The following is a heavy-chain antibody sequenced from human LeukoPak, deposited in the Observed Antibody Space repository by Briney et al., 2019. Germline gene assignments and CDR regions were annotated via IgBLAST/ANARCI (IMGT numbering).Heavy chain of an antibody. D-gene: IGHD3-22*01. CDR2: ISGSGGST. CDR1: GFTFSSYG. Sequence: GGSLRLSCAASGFTFSSYGMSWVRQAPGKGLEWVSAISGSGGSTYYADSVKGRFTISRDNSKNTLYLQMNSLRAEDTAVYYCAKDRGSSGYYPYFDYWGQGTLVTVSS. V-gene: IGHV3-23*01. CDR3: AKDRGSSGYYPYFDY. J-gene: IGHJ4*02.